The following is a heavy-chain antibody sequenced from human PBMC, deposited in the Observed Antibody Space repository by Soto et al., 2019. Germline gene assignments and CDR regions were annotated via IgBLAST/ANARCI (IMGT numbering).Heavy chain of an antibody. J-gene: IGHJ4*02. Sequence: SETLSLTCTVSGASVSSYYWSWIRQPPGKGLEGIGYIYYSGSSNYNPSLKSRVTISVDTSKSQISLKLSSVTAEDNAVYYCQRPKGIEVARIDYWGQGTLVTVSS. CDR2: IYYSGSS. D-gene: IGHD6-19*01. CDR3: QRPKGIEVARIDY. V-gene: IGHV4-59*02. CDR1: GASVSSYY.